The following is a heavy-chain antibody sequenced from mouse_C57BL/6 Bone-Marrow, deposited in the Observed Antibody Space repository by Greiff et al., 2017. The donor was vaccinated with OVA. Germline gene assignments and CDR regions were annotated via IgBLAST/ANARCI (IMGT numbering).Heavy chain of an antibody. Sequence: VQLKQSGPGLVKPSQSLSLTCSVTGYSITSGYYWNWIRQFPGNKLEWMGYISYDGSNNYNPSLKNRISITRDTSKNQFFLKLNSVTTEDTATYYCARGRGYYGYDGFAYWGQGTLVTVSA. J-gene: IGHJ3*01. CDR3: ARGRGYYGYDGFAY. CDR1: GYSITSGYY. CDR2: ISYDGSN. V-gene: IGHV3-6*01. D-gene: IGHD2-2*01.